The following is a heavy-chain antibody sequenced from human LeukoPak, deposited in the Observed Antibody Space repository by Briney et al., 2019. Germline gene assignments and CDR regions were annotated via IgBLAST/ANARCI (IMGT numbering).Heavy chain of an antibody. D-gene: IGHD3-10*01. CDR1: GFTFSSYG. CDR2: IRYDGSNK. CDR3: AKDMAAYYYASGNIDY. V-gene: IGHV3-30*02. J-gene: IGHJ4*02. Sequence: TGGSLRLSCAASGFTFSSYGMHWVRQAPGKGLEWVAFIRYDGSNKYYADSVKGRFTISRDNSKNSLYLQMNSLRAEDTALYYCAKDMAAYYYASGNIDYWGQGTLVTVSS.